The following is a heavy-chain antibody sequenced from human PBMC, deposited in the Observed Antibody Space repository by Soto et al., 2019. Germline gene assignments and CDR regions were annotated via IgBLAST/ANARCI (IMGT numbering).Heavy chain of an antibody. J-gene: IGHJ6*02. V-gene: IGHV4-30-4*01. Sequence: PSETLSLTCTVSGGSISSGDYYWSWIRQPPGKGLEWIGYIYYSGSTYYNPSLKSRVTISVDTSKNQFSLKLSSVTAADTAVYYCARDKGGYCDSSGYPYYYGMDVWGQGTTVTVSS. D-gene: IGHD3-22*01. CDR1: GGSISSGDYY. CDR3: ARDKGGYCDSSGYPYYYGMDV. CDR2: IYYSGST.